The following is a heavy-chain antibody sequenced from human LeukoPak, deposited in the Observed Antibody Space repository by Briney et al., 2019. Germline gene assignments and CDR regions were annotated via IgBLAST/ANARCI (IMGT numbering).Heavy chain of an antibody. J-gene: IGHJ4*02. V-gene: IGHV3-30*18. CDR1: GFTFSTYG. D-gene: IGHD3-22*01. CDR2: ISYDGGNK. CDR3: AKGSYDSSGYPDC. Sequence: PGGSLRLSCAASGFTFSTYGMHWVRQAPGEGLEWVAVISYDGGNKYYADSVKGRFTISRDNSKNTLYLQMNSLRAEDTAAYYCAKGSYDSSGYPDCWGQGTLVSVSS.